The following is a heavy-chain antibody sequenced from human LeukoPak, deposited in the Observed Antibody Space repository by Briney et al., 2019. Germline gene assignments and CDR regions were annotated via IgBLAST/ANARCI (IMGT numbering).Heavy chain of an antibody. D-gene: IGHD1-26*01. Sequence: SETLSLTCTVSGASISSYSWSWIRQPPGKGLEWIGYIYYSGSTTYNPSLKSRVTISIDTSKNQFSLKLSSVTAADTAVYYCARETASGSTDYWGRGTLVTVSS. J-gene: IGHJ4*02. CDR1: GASISSYS. CDR2: IYYSGST. CDR3: ARETASGSTDY. V-gene: IGHV4-59*01.